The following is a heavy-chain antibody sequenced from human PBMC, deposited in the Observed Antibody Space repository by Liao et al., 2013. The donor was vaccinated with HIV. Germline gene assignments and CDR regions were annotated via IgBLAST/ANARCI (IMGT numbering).Heavy chain of an antibody. J-gene: IGHJ4*02. D-gene: IGHD1-14*01. Sequence: QLQLQESGPGLVKPSETLSLRCTVSDDSINTNNYYWAWIRQPPGKGLEWIGSVYYSGTTYSNPSLQSRVTISLDTSKSQFSLNLNSMAAADTAVYYCARLPRGNLQKAFDYWGQGTLVTVSS. CDR3: ARLPRGNLQKAFDY. V-gene: IGHV4-39*07. CDR1: DDSINTNNYY. CDR2: VYYSGTT.